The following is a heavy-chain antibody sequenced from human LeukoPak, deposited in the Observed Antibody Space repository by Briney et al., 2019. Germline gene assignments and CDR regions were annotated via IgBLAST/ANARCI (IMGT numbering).Heavy chain of an antibody. CDR2: ISISGSNA. V-gene: IGHV3-23*01. CDR1: GFTFSSYS. CDR3: ATGGRWLPNCDH. J-gene: IGHJ4*02. D-gene: IGHD6-19*01. Sequence: GGSLRLSCAASGFTFSSYSMNWVRQAPGKGLEWVAVISISGSNAYYADSVKGRFTISRDNSKKMMYLQMNSLRAEDTAVYYCATGGRWLPNCDHWGQGTLVTVSS.